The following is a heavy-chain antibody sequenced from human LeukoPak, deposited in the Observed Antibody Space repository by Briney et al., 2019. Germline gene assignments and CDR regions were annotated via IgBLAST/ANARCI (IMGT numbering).Heavy chain of an antibody. CDR2: ISGSGGST. D-gene: IGHD6-19*01. J-gene: IGHJ5*02. V-gene: IGHV3-23*01. Sequence: PGGSLRLSCVASGFAFRNYWMYWVRQAPGKGLEWVSAISGSGGSTYYADSVKGRFTISRDNSKNTLYLQMNSLRAEDTAVYYCAKDARYSSYNWFDPWGQGTLVTVSS. CDR1: GFAFRNYW. CDR3: AKDARYSSYNWFDP.